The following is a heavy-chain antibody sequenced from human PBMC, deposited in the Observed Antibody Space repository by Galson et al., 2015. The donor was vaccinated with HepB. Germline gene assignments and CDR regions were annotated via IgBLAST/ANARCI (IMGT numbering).Heavy chain of an antibody. Sequence: SVKVSCKASGYTFTRHSMNWVRQAPGQGLEWMGWINTNTGNPTYAQGFKGRFVFSVDTSVSLAHLQINSLKAEDTAVYYCARDHGTSGYYSTTDAFDIWGQGTMVTVSS. CDR3: ARDHGTSGYYSTTDAFDI. CDR2: INTNTGNP. J-gene: IGHJ3*02. V-gene: IGHV7-4-1*04. CDR1: GYTFTRHS. D-gene: IGHD3-22*01.